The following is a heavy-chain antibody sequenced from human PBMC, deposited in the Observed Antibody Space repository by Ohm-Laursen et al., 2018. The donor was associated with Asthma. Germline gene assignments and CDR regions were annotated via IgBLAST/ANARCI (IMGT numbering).Heavy chain of an antibody. V-gene: IGHV1-3*01. D-gene: IGHD6-19*01. J-gene: IGHJ6*02. CDR2: INAGNGNT. Sequence: GASVKVSCKASGYTFTSYAMHWVRQAPGQRLEWMGWINAGNGNTKYSQKFQGRVTITRDTSASTAYMELSSLRSEDTAVYYCAREENIAVAAYYYYGMDVWGQGTTVTVSS. CDR3: AREENIAVAAYYYYGMDV. CDR1: GYTFTSYA.